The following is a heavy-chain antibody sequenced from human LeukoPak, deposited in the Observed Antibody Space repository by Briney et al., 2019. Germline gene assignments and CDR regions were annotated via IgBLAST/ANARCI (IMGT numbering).Heavy chain of an antibody. CDR1: GGSFSGYY. J-gene: IGHJ6*02. V-gene: IGHV4-34*01. CDR3: ARGLIYHYYGMDV. CDR2: INHSGST. Sequence: SETLSLTCAVYGGSFSGYYWSWIRQPPGKGLEWIGGINHSGSTNYNPSLKSRVTISVDTSKNQFSLKLSSVTAADTAVYYCARGLIYHYYGMDVWGQGTTVTVSS.